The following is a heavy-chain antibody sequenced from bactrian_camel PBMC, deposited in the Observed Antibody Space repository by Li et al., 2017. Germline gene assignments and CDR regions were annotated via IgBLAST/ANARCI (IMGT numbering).Heavy chain of an antibody. D-gene: IGHD7*01. CDR1: GYSVSEGY. Sequence: HVQLVESGGGSVQSGGSLTLSCVASGYSVSEGYMAWFRQAPGKEREGVAAIDRNGHPTYTYAVKDRFTISKDNVKNTLYLEMNNLELEDTAMYFCAADSFNLQLARSYSYWGQGTQVTVS. CDR2: IDRNGHP. V-gene: IGHV3S53*01. J-gene: IGHJ4*01. CDR3: AADSFNLQLARSYSY.